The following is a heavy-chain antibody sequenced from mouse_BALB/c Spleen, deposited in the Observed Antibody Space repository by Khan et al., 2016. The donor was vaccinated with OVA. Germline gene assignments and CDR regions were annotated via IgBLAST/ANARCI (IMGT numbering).Heavy chain of an antibody. V-gene: IGHV5-15*02. J-gene: IGHJ3*01. Sequence: EVELVESGGGLVQPGGSRKLSCAASGFTFSDYGMAWVRQAPGKGPEWVAFVSSLAYNFYYADTVTGRFTISTEHATNTLYLDMSSLRSEDTAMYYCARGGKGWFAYWGQGTLVTVSA. CDR3: ARGGKGWFAY. CDR1: GFTFSDYG. CDR2: VSSLAYNF.